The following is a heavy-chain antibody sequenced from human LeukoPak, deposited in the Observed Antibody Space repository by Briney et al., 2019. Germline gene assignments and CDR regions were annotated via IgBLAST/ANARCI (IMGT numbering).Heavy chain of an antibody. V-gene: IGHV3-23*01. D-gene: IGHD2-15*01. CDR1: GFTFSCYA. CDR3: AKGRGGGSKYYFDY. Sequence: GGSLRLSCAASGFTFSCYAMSWVRHAPGKGLEWVSAISGSGGRTYYADSVKGRFTISRDNSKNTLYLQMNSLRAEDTAVYYCAKGRGGGSKYYFDYWGQGTLVTVSS. J-gene: IGHJ4*02. CDR2: ISGSGGRT.